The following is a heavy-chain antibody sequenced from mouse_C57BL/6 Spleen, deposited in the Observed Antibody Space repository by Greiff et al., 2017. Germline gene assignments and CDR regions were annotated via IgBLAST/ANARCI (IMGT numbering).Heavy chain of an antibody. CDR2: IYPGDGDT. V-gene: IGHV1-82*01. CDR1: GYAFSSSW. D-gene: IGHD1-1*01. CDR3: ASSPSTVVATNYFDY. J-gene: IGHJ2*01. Sequence: QVQLQQSGPELVKPGASVKISCKASGYAFSSSWMNWVQQRPGKGLEWIGRIYPGDGDTNYNGKFKGKATLTADKSSSTAYMQLSSLSSEDSAVYFGASSPSTVVATNYFDYWGQGTTLTVSS.